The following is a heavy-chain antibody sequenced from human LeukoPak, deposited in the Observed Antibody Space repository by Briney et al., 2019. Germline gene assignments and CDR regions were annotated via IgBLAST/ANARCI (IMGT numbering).Heavy chain of an antibody. Sequence: GGSLRLSCAASGFIFSDYYMSWLRQAPGKGLEWVSYISSSGSTKYYADSVKGRFTISRGNAKNSYLQMNSLRAEDTAVYYCARDGHAYGRGSPHYWGQGTLVTVSS. J-gene: IGHJ4*02. CDR1: GFIFSDYY. D-gene: IGHD3-10*01. CDR2: ISSSGSTK. CDR3: ARDGHAYGRGSPHY. V-gene: IGHV3-11*01.